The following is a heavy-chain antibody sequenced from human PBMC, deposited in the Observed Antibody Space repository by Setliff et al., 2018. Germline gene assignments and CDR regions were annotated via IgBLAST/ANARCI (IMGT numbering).Heavy chain of an antibody. CDR1: GFTFSRYW. D-gene: IGHD4-17*01. J-gene: IGHJ1*01. CDR3: AKDRALDYGDYASSYFQH. CDR2: IKQDGSQK. V-gene: IGHV3-7*03. Sequence: GGSLRLSCAASGFTFSRYWMIWVRQAPGRGLEWVANIKQDGSQKYYVDSVKGRFTISRDNAKNSLYLQMNSLRAEDTAVYYCAKDRALDYGDYASSYFQHWGQGTLVTVSS.